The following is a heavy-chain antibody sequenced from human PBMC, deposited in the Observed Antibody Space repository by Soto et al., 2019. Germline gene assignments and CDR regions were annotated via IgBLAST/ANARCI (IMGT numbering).Heavy chain of an antibody. J-gene: IGHJ4*02. Sequence: GGSLRLSCAASGFTFSAYAMTWVRQAPGMGAEWVSAVSASGGSTYYADSVRGRFTNARDNSKNTLYLQINSLSAEDTAVYYCAKEETASRAFDYWGQGSPVTVSS. D-gene: IGHD2-21*02. CDR2: VSASGGST. CDR3: AKEETASRAFDY. CDR1: GFTFSAYA. V-gene: IGHV3-23*01.